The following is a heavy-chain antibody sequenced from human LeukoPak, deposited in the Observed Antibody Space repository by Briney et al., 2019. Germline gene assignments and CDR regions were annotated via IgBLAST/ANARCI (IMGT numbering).Heavy chain of an antibody. CDR1: GFTFSSYG. D-gene: IGHD3-10*01. CDR2: IWYDGSNK. J-gene: IGHJ4*02. Sequence: QPGGSLRLSCAASGFTFSSYGRHWVRQAPGKGLEWVAVIWYDGSNKYYADSVKGRFTISRDNSKNTLYLQMNSLRAEDTAVYYCAKVMVGGDYFDYWGQGTLVTVSS. V-gene: IGHV3-33*06. CDR3: AKVMVGGDYFDY.